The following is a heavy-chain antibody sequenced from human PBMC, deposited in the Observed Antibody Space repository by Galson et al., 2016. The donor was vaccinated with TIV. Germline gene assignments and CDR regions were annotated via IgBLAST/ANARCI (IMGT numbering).Heavy chain of an antibody. V-gene: IGHV3-30*04. CDR3: ARERDGQSLNA. D-gene: IGHD5-24*01. Sequence: SLRLSCAASGFTFSSYALHWVRQAPGKGLEWLMSISFDGKRKNYADSVKGRFTITRDDSKRTLYLHMKGLAGGDTAVYYCARERDGQSLNAWGPGTLVIVSS. J-gene: IGHJ5*02. CDR1: GFTFSSYA. CDR2: ISFDGKRK.